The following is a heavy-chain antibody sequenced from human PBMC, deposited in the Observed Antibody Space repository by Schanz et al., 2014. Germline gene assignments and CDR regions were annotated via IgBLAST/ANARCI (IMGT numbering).Heavy chain of an antibody. J-gene: IGHJ4*02. CDR2: IRDSGDPA. D-gene: IGHD1-26*01. V-gene: IGHV3-23*01. Sequence: GGLVPPGGSLRLSCPASGFPFPPSALRWVRPAPGTCLEWVSLIRDSGDPASSAASVPGRFPVSRANAENALYLQMNSLRAEDTGLYFCARGGSGSHSRLDYWGQGTLVTVSS. CDR1: GFPFPPSA. CDR3: ARGGSGSHSRLDY.